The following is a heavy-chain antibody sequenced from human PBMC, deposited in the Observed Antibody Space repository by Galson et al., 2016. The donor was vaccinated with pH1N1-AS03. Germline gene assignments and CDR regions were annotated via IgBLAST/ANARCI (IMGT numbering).Heavy chain of an antibody. Sequence: SLRLSCAASGFTFSTYWMSWVRQAPGKGLEWVANMNQDESEKYYVGSVKGRFTIFRDNAKNSLYLQMHSLRAEDTALYYCVRDLHRASPGKSFDFRGQGTLVTVSS. V-gene: IGHV3-7*01. D-gene: IGHD3-10*01. CDR1: GFTFSTYW. J-gene: IGHJ4*02. CDR3: VRDLHRASPGKSFDF. CDR2: MNQDESEK.